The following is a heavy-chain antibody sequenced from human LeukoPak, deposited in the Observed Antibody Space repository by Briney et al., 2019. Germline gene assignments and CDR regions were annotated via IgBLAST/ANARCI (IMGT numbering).Heavy chain of an antibody. Sequence: GGSLRLSCVASGFTFSTYSMTWVRQAPGKGLEWVSYINRASSTIYYADSVKGRFTISRDNAKNSLYLQMNSLRAEDTAVYYCAKSPLLKWLVVNFDYWGQGTLVTVSS. V-gene: IGHV3-48*01. CDR2: INRASSTI. CDR3: AKSPLLKWLVVNFDY. J-gene: IGHJ4*02. D-gene: IGHD6-19*01. CDR1: GFTFSTYS.